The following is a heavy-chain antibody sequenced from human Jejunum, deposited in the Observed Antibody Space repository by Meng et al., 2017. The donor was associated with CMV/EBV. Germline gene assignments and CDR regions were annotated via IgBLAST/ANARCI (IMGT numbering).Heavy chain of an antibody. J-gene: IGHJ4*02. V-gene: IGHV1-18*01. CDR3: GRFWSGYLPDY. CDR2: VTTHNGNT. Sequence: SCRPSGYTFTAFGINWVRQAPGQGLELMGWVTTHNGNTNYAQKFQGKITMTTDTSTSTVYMELRSLTSDDTAMYYCGRFWSGYLPDYWGQGTLVTVSS. CDR1: GYTFTAFG. D-gene: IGHD3-3*01.